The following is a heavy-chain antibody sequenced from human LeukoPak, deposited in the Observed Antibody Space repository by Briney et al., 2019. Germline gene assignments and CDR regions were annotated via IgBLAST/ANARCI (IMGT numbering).Heavy chain of an antibody. CDR2: VRYDGSNT. V-gene: IGHV3-30*02. J-gene: IGHJ4*02. Sequence: PGGSLRLSCAASGFTFSSYGMHWVRQAPGKGLEWVAFVRYDGSNTYYADSVKGRFTISRDNSKNTLYLQMNGLRAEDTAVYYCAKDRSGNFDYWGQGTLVTVSS. D-gene: IGHD3-3*01. CDR1: GFTFSSYG. CDR3: AKDRSGNFDY.